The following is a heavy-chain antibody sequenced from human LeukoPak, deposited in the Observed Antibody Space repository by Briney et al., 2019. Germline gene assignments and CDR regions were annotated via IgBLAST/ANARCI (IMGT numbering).Heavy chain of an antibody. CDR1: GGSISSGSYY. V-gene: IGHV4-61*02. D-gene: IGHD2-15*01. CDR2: IYTSGST. Sequence: PSETLSLTCTVSGGSISSGSYYWSWIRQPAGKGLEWIGRIYTSGSTNYNPSLKSRVTISVDTSKNQFSLKLSSVTAADTAVYYCASGGGWVHDYWGQGTLVTVSS. J-gene: IGHJ4*02. CDR3: ASGGGWVHDY.